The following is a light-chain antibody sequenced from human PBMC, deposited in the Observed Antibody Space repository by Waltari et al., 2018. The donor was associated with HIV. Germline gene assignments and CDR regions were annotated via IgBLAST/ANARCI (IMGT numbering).Light chain of an antibody. V-gene: IGKV1-17*01. J-gene: IGKJ5*01. CDR1: QGIRID. CDR3: LQHNAYPRT. CDR2: AAS. Sequence: DIQMTQSPSSLSASVGDRVTITCRASQGIRIDLSWYQQKPGKAPKRLIYAASSLESGVPSRFSGSGSGTEFTLTISSLQPEDFATYYCLQHNAYPRTFGQGTRLEIK.